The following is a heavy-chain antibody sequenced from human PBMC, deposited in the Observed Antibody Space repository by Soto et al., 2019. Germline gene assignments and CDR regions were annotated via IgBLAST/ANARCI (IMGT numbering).Heavy chain of an antibody. CDR2: INPNSGGT. Sequence: ASVKVSCKASGYTFTGYYMHWVRQAPGQGLEWMGWINPNSGGTNYAQKFQGWVTMTRDTSISTAYMELSRLRSDDTAVYYCARGTNYGDYYYYYMDVRGKGTTVTVSS. D-gene: IGHD4-17*01. CDR1: GYTFTGYY. V-gene: IGHV1-2*04. J-gene: IGHJ6*03. CDR3: ARGTNYGDYYYYYMDV.